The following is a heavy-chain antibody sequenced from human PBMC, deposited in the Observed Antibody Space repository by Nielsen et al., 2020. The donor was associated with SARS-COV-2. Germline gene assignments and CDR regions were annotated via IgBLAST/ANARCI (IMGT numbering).Heavy chain of an antibody. D-gene: IGHD3-10*01. CDR2: IYYSGST. J-gene: IGHJ6*02. CDR3: ARGSISMVRGVIQNYYYYYGMDV. V-gene: IGHV4-30-4*01. Sequence: WLRQPPGKGLEWIGYIYYSGSTYYNPSLKSRVTISVDTSKNQFSLKLSSVTAADTAVYYCARGSISMVRGVIQNYYYYYGMDVWGQGTTVTVSS.